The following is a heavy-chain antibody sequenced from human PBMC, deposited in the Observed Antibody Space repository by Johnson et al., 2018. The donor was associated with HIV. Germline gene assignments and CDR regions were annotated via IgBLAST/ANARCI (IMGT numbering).Heavy chain of an antibody. V-gene: IGHV3-30*04. J-gene: IGHJ3*02. CDR1: AFSFSNYP. D-gene: IGHD5-18*01. Sequence: QVQLVESGGGVVQPGRSLRLSCAASAFSFSNYPMHWVRQAPGKGLEWVAVISYDGSIKYYADSVKGRFTISRDNSKNTLYLQMNSLSAGDMAVYYWGRGQGGIQLWFDGFDIWGQGTMVTVSS. CDR3: GRGQGGIQLWFDGFDI. CDR2: ISYDGSIK.